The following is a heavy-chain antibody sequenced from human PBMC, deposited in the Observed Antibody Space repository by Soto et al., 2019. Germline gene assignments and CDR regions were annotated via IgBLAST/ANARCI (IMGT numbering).Heavy chain of an antibody. V-gene: IGHV3-30-3*01. Sequence: QVQLVESGGGVVQPGRSLRLSCAASGFTFSSYAMHWVRQAPGKGLEWVAVISYDGSNKYYADSVKGRFTISRDNSKNTLYRQMNSVRAEDTAVYYCARGIRYFDWLLSNDYWGQGTLVTVSS. CDR1: GFTFSSYA. CDR3: ARGIRYFDWLLSNDY. J-gene: IGHJ4*02. D-gene: IGHD3-9*01. CDR2: ISYDGSNK.